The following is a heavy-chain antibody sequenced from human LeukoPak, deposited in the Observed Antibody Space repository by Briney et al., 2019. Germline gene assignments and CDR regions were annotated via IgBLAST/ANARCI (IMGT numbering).Heavy chain of an antibody. CDR3: ARDLDTTVTMKGMDV. V-gene: IGHV4-34*01. Sequence: KPSETLSLTCAVYGGSFSGYYWSWIRQPPGKGLEWIGEINHSGSTNYNPSLRSRVTISIDTSKNQFSLRLTSVTAADTAVYYCARDLDTTVTMKGMDVWGKGTTVTVSS. CDR2: INHSGST. J-gene: IGHJ6*04. D-gene: IGHD4-17*01. CDR1: GGSFSGYY.